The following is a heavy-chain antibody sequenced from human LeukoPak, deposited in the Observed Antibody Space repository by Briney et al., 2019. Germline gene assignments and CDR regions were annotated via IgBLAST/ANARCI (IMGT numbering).Heavy chain of an antibody. CDR2: INPSGGST. J-gene: IGHJ5*02. V-gene: IGHV1-46*01. CDR1: GYTFTSYY. D-gene: IGHD3-10*01. CDR3: ARERITMVRGTQYNWFDP. Sequence: GASVTVSCKASGYTFTSYYMHWVRQAPGQGLEWMGIINPSGGSTSYAQKFQGRVTMTRDTSTSTVYMELSSLRSEDTAVYYCARERITMVRGTQYNWFDPWGQGTLVTVSS.